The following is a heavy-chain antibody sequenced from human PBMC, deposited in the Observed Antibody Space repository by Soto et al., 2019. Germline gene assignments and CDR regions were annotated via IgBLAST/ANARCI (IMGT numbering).Heavy chain of an antibody. CDR1: GGSISSYY. CDR2: IYYSGST. Sequence: SETLSLTCTVSGGSISSYYWSWIRQPPGKGLEWIGFIYYSGSTNYNPSLKSRVTISVDTSKNQFSLKLSSVTAADTAVYYCARDPGYYDILTGYYLATRSDAFDIWGQGTVVTVSS. V-gene: IGHV4-59*13. CDR3: ARDPGYYDILTGYYLATRSDAFDI. J-gene: IGHJ3*02. D-gene: IGHD3-9*01.